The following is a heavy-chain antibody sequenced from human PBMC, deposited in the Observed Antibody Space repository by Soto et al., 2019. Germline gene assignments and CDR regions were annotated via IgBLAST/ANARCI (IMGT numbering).Heavy chain of an antibody. CDR3: ARVRRYCSSTSCYYYYYYMDV. J-gene: IGHJ6*03. CDR1: GYTFTSYD. Sequence: QVQLVQSGAEVKKPGASVKVSCKASGYTFTSYDINWVRQATGQGLEWMGWMNPNSGNTGYAQKFQGRVTMTRNTSISTAYMELSSLRSEDTAVYYCARVRRYCSSTSCYYYYYYMDVWGTGTTVTVSS. CDR2: MNPNSGNT. D-gene: IGHD2-2*01. V-gene: IGHV1-8*01.